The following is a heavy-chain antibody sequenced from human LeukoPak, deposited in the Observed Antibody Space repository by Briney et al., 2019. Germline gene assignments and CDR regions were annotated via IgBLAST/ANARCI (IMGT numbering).Heavy chain of an antibody. CDR1: GFTFSSYW. CDR3: ARGFADDFWSGHY. D-gene: IGHD3-3*01. CDR2: IKQDGSEK. Sequence: GGSLRLSCAASGFTFSSYWMSWVHQAPGKGLEWVANIKQDGSEKYYVDSVKGRFIISRDNAKNSLYLQMNSLRPEDTAVYYCARGFADDFWSGHYWGQGTLVTVSS. V-gene: IGHV3-7*01. J-gene: IGHJ4*02.